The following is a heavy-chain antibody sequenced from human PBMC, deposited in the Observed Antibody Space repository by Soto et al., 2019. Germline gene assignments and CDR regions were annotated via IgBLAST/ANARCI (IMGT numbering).Heavy chain of an antibody. D-gene: IGHD6-13*01. V-gene: IGHV1-18*01. CDR3: ARWRIAAAGTTIIDY. Sequence: GASVKVSCKASGYTFTSYGISWVRQAPGQGLEWMGWISAYNGNTNYAQKLQGRVTMTTDTSTSTAYMELRSLRSDDTAVYYCARWRIAAAGTTIIDYWGQGTLVTVSS. CDR2: ISAYNGNT. J-gene: IGHJ4*02. CDR1: GYTFTSYG.